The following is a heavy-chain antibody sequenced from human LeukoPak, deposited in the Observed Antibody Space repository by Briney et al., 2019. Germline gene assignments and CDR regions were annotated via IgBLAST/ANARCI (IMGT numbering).Heavy chain of an antibody. D-gene: IGHD1-14*01. Sequence: GRSLRLSCAASGFTFSSYGMHGVRQAPGKGLEWVAVISYDGSNKYYADSVKGRFTISRDNSKNTLYLQMNSLRAEDTAVYYCANDDTRTLDAFDIWGQGTMVTVSS. CDR3: ANDDTRTLDAFDI. CDR2: ISYDGSNK. CDR1: GFTFSSYG. J-gene: IGHJ3*02. V-gene: IGHV3-30*18.